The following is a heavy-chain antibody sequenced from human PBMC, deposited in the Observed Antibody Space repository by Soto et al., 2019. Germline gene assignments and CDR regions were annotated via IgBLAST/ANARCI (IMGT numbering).Heavy chain of an antibody. CDR3: AKDHCGGSCYGWFDP. J-gene: IGHJ5*02. CDR1: GFTFSSYA. D-gene: IGHD2-15*01. Sequence: GGSLRLSCAASGFTFSSYAMSWVRQAPGKGLEWVSVISGSGGDTYYADSVKGRFTISRDNSKNTLYLQMNSLRAEDTAIYYCAKDHCGGSCYGWFDPWGQGTLVTVSS. V-gene: IGHV3-23*01. CDR2: ISGSGGDT.